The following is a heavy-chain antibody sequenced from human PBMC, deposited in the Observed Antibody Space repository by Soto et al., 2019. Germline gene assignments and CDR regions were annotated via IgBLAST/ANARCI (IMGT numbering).Heavy chain of an antibody. D-gene: IGHD3-10*01. V-gene: IGHV4-59*13. CDR3: SSVGELPVWFDP. Sequence: PSENLSITCTVSGDSISRYFWRWLRQPPGKGLEWVGYISYTGSTIYNPSLESRATISLDTSKNQVSLSLSSVTIADTAMYYCSSVGELPVWFDPWGRGTLVPVSA. J-gene: IGHJ5*01. CDR1: GDSISRYF. CDR2: ISYTGST.